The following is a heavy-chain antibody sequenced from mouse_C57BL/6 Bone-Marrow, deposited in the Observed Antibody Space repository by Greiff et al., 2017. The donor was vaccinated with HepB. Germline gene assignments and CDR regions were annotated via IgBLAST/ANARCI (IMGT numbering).Heavy chain of an antibody. Sequence: EVQLQQSGPELVKPGASVKIPCKASGYTFTDYNMDWVKQSHGKSLEWIGDINPNNGGTIYNQKFKGKATLTVDKSSSTAYMELRRLTSEDTAVYYCARRGYGSRAYWYFDVWGTGTTVTVSS. D-gene: IGHD1-1*01. CDR3: ARRGYGSRAYWYFDV. CDR1: GYTFTDYN. V-gene: IGHV1-18*01. CDR2: INPNNGGT. J-gene: IGHJ1*03.